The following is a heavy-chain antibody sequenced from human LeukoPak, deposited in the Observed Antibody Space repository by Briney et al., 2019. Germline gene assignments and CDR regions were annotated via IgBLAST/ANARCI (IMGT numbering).Heavy chain of an antibody. CDR3: ARHDSRRPDGDHRTQFDY. V-gene: IGHV5-51*01. Sequence: GESLKISCKGSGYSFTNYWIGWVRQMPGKGLEWMGIIYPGDSDTRYSPSFQGQVTISADKSISTAYLQWSSLKASYTAMYYCARHDSRRPDGDHRTQFDYWGQGTLVTVSS. CDR2: IYPGDSDT. CDR1: GYSFTNYW. D-gene: IGHD4-17*01. J-gene: IGHJ4*02.